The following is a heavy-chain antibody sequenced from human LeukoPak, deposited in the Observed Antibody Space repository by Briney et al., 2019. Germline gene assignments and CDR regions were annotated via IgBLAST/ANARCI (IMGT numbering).Heavy chain of an antibody. CDR2: IRIDGTNK. CDR1: GFTFSDYG. Sequence: SGGSLRLSCAASGFTFSDYGMHWVRQAPGKGLEWVAFIRIDGTNKNYADSVKGRFTISRDNSRNTLFLQMNSLRAEDTAVYYCARGGRWPHRWGQGTLVTVSS. J-gene: IGHJ5*02. V-gene: IGHV3-30*02. D-gene: IGHD5-24*01. CDR3: ARGGRWPHR.